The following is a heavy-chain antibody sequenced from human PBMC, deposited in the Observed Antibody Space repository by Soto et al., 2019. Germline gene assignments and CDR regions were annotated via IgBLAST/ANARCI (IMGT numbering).Heavy chain of an antibody. CDR3: IGEEWGMRYFDD. J-gene: IGHJ4*02. CDR2: INLGCTTT. CDR1: EYTFTDYF. V-gene: IGHV1-46*03. D-gene: IGHD3-16*01. Sequence: QVQLVQSGAEVKKPGASVKLSCQASEYTFTDYFIHWVRQAPGQGLEWMGVINLGCTTTTYAQRSQNGLAISRDSSTRPAYLELSSLRFDDMAVYYCIGEEWGMRYFDDWGQGTLVSVSS.